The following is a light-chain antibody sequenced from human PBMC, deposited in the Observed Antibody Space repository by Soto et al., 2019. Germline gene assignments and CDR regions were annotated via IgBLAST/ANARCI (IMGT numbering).Light chain of an antibody. CDR2: GAS. V-gene: IGKV3-20*01. Sequence: IVLTHSPGTLSLSPGERATLSCRASQSVSSSYLAWYQQKPGQAPRLLIYGASSRATGIPDRFSGSGSGTDFTLTISRLEPEDFAVYYCQQYGSSPPWTFGQGTKVDI. CDR1: QSVSSSY. CDR3: QQYGSSPPWT. J-gene: IGKJ1*01.